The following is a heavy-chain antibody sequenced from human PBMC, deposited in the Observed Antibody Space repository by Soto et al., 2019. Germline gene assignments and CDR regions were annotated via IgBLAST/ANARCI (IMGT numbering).Heavy chain of an antibody. CDR3: ARDRYSSSLTPGRYYFDY. D-gene: IGHD6-13*01. CDR2: TYYRSKWYN. J-gene: IGHJ4*02. Sequence: SQTLSLTCAISGDSVSSNSAAWNWIRQSPSRGLEWLGRTYYRSKWYNDYAVSVKSRITINPDTSKNQFSLQLNSVTPEDTAVYYCARDRYSSSLTPGRYYFDYWGQGTLVTAPQ. CDR1: GDSVSSNSAA. V-gene: IGHV6-1*01.